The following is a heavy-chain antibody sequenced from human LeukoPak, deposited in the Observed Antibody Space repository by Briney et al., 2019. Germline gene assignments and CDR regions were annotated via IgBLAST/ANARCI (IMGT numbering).Heavy chain of an antibody. V-gene: IGHV3-23*01. J-gene: IGHJ4*02. CDR3: AKVPRYYYDSSGYYFDY. Sequence: QPGGSLRLSCAASGFTFSIYAMSWVRQAPGKGLEWVSAISGSGDSTYYADSAKGRFTISRDNSKNTLYLQMNSLRAEDTAVYYCAKVPRYYYDSSGYYFDYWGQGALVTVSS. CDR1: GFTFSIYA. D-gene: IGHD3-22*01. CDR2: ISGSGDST.